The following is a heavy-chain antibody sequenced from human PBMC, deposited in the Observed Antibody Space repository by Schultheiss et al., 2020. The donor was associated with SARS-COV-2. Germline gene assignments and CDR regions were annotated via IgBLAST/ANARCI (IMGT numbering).Heavy chain of an antibody. Sequence: SETLSLTCAVSGYSISSGHYWGWIRQPPGKGLEWIGHINHGGTTNYNPSLKSRVTISVDTSKNQFSLKLSSVTAADTAVYYCARGPAATWINWFDPWGQGTLVTVSS. CDR3: ARGPAATWINWFDP. CDR1: GYSISSGHY. J-gene: IGHJ5*02. CDR2: INHGGTT. D-gene: IGHD2-2*01. V-gene: IGHV4-38-2*01.